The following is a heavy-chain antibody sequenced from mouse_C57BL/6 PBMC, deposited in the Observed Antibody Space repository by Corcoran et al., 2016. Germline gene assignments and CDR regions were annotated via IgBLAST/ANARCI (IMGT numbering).Heavy chain of an antibody. D-gene: IGHD2-4*01. CDR3: ARVYYDYDDGVFAY. J-gene: IGHJ3*01. V-gene: IGHV1-26*01. CDR1: GYTFTDYY. Sequence: EVQLLQSGPELVKPGASVKISCKAAGYTFTDYYMNWVKQSHGKSLEWIGDINPNNGGTSYNQKFKGKTTLTVDKSSSTAYMELRSLTSEDSAVYYCARVYYDYDDGVFAYWGQGTLVTVSA. CDR2: INPNNGGT.